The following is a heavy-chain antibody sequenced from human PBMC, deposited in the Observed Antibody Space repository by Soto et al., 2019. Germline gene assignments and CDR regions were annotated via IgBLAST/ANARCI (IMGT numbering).Heavy chain of an antibody. Sequence: ASVKVSCKASGYTFTSYAMHWVRQAPGQRLEWMGWINAGNGNTKYSQKFQGRVTITRDTSASTAYMELSSLRSEDTAAYYCAMPHLYYYDSPPGAFDIWGQGTMVTVSS. J-gene: IGHJ3*02. D-gene: IGHD3-22*01. CDR1: GYTFTSYA. V-gene: IGHV1-3*01. CDR3: AMPHLYYYDSPPGAFDI. CDR2: INAGNGNT.